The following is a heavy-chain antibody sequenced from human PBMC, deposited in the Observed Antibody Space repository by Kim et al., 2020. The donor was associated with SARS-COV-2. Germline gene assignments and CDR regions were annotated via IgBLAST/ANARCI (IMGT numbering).Heavy chain of an antibody. V-gene: IGHV3-23*01. Sequence: GGSLRLSCAASGFTFSSYAMNWVRQAPGKGLEWVSAISSSGDSTYYADSVKGRSAISRDNSKNTLYLQMNSLRAEDTAVYYCVKNRGHYYGMDVWGQGTTVTVSS. CDR3: VKNRGHYYGMDV. CDR1: GFTFSSYA. CDR2: ISSSGDST. J-gene: IGHJ6*02.